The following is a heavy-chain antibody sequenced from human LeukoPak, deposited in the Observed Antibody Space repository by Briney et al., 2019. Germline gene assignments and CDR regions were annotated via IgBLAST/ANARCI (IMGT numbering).Heavy chain of an antibody. J-gene: IGHJ4*01. Sequence: PSETLSLTCTVSGGSISSSSYYWGWIRQPPEKGLEWIGSIYYSGSTYYNPSLKSRVTISVDTSKNQFSLKLSSVTAADTAVYYCARRGGNSNDYWGHGTLVTVSS. CDR1: GGSISSSSYY. D-gene: IGHD1-1*01. V-gene: IGHV4-39*01. CDR3: ARRGGNSNDY. CDR2: IYYSGST.